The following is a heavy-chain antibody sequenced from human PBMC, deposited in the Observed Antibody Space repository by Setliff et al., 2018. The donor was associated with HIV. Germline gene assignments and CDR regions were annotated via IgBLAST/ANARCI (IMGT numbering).Heavy chain of an antibody. Sequence: PGGSLRLSCAASGFIFSSYDMHWVRQAPGKGLEWVAFIRYDGSNKDYADSVKGRFTISRDNSKNTLYLQMNSLRSEDSAVYYCAKNLFSSRWSPLDYWGQGTLVTVSS. V-gene: IGHV3-30*02. CDR1: GFIFSSYD. J-gene: IGHJ4*02. D-gene: IGHD6-13*01. CDR2: IRYDGSNK. CDR3: AKNLFSSRWSPLDY.